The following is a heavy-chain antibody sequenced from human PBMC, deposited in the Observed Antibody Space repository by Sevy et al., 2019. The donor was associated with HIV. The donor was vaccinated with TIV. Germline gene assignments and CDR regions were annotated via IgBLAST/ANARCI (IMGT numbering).Heavy chain of an antibody. V-gene: IGHV1-69*13. J-gene: IGHJ6*02. CDR3: ARGPAIFGVVITHYYYYGMDV. D-gene: IGHD3-3*01. CDR2: IIPIFGTA. CDR1: GGTFSSYA. Sequence: ASVKVSCKASGGTFSSYAISWVRQAPGQGLEWMGGIIPIFGTANYAQKFQGRVTITADESTSTAYMELSSLRSEDTAVYYCARGPAIFGVVITHYYYYGMDVRGQGTTVTVSS.